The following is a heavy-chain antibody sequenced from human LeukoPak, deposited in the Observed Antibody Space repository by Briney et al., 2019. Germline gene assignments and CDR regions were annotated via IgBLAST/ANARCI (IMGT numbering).Heavy chain of an antibody. J-gene: IGHJ6*03. V-gene: IGHV4-59*01. CDR2: IYYSGST. Sequence: SETLSLTCTVSGDSISSYYWSWIRQPPGKGLEWIGYIYYSGSTNYNPSLKSRVTISVDTSKNQFSLKLSSVTAADTAVYYCARDNVVSSNYYYYMDVWGKGTTVTVSS. CDR3: ARDNVVSSNYYYYMDV. CDR1: GDSISSYY. D-gene: IGHD6-13*01.